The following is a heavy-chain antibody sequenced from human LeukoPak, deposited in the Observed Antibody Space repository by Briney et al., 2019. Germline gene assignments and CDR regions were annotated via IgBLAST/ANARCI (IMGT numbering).Heavy chain of an antibody. CDR3: AKYPSRTSYRGLDQ. Sequence: PGGSLRLSCGASVLTVSSYAMSWVRQAPGKGLEWVSTIIGSAVNTYYADSVKGRFTISRDDSKNTVYLQMNSLRAEDTAVYSCAKYPSRTSYRGLDQWGQGTLVTVSS. CDR2: IIGSAVNT. V-gene: IGHV3-23*01. CDR1: VLTVSSYA. J-gene: IGHJ4*02. D-gene: IGHD5-12*01.